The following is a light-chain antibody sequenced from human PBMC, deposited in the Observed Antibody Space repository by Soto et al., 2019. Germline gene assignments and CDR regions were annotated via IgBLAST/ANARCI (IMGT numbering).Light chain of an antibody. CDR3: QHHSNWRMYT. Sequence: ELVLTQSPATLSLSPGERATLSCRASQSVAGYLAWYQQKPGQGPRLLIYDTSNRATGAPPRFSGSGSGTDFTLTFTRLEPEDYAIYYCQHHSNWRMYTFAQGTKLEIK. J-gene: IGKJ2*01. V-gene: IGKV3-11*01. CDR2: DTS. CDR1: QSVAGY.